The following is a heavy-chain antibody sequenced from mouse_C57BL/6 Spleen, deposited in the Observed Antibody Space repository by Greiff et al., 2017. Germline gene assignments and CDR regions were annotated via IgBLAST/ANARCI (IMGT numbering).Heavy chain of an antibody. Sequence: EVKLVESGGDLVKPGGSLKLSCAASGFTFSSYGMSWVRQTPDKRLEWVATISSGGSYTYSPDSVKGRLTISRDNAKNTQYLQRRSLRSEDTAMYYCARQMGPAWFAYWGQGTLVTVSA. CDR3: ARQMGPAWFAY. D-gene: IGHD2-3*01. J-gene: IGHJ3*01. CDR1: GFTFSSYG. V-gene: IGHV5-6*02. CDR2: ISSGGSYT.